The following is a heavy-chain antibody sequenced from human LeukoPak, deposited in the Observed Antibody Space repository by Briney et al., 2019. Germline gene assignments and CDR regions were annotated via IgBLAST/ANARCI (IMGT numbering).Heavy chain of an antibody. CDR2: INHSGGT. J-gene: IGHJ4*02. D-gene: IGHD5-12*01. CDR3: ARRGIVATTTHYFDY. V-gene: IGHV4-34*01. Sequence: PSETLSLTCAVYGGSFSGYYWTWIRQPPGKGLEWIGEINHSGGTNYSPSLKSRVTISVDTSKNQFSLKLSPVTAADTAVYHCARRGIVATTTHYFDYRGQGVMGTVYS. CDR1: GGSFSGYY.